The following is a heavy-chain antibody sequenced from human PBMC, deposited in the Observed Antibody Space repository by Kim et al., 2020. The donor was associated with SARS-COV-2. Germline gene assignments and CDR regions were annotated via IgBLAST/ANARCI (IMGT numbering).Heavy chain of an antibody. V-gene: IGHV3-30-3*01. J-gene: IGHJ6*02. Sequence: GGSLRLSCAASGFTFSSYAMHWVRQAPGKGLEWVAVISYDGSNKYYADSVKGRFTISRDNSKNTLYLQMNSLRAEDTAVYYCARTLYDILTGYQRFNYGMDVWGQGTTVTVSS. D-gene: IGHD3-9*01. CDR3: ARTLYDILTGYQRFNYGMDV. CDR1: GFTFSSYA. CDR2: ISYDGSNK.